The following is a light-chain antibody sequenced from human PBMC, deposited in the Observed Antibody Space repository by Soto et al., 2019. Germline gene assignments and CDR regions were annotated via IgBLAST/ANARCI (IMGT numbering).Light chain of an antibody. Sequence: QSALTQPASVSGSPGQSITISCTGTSSDIGGYNYVSWYQQHPGKAPKLMIYDVSNRPSGVSTRFSGSKSGNTASLTISGLQAEDEADNYCSSYTSSSTYVVFGGGTQLTVL. CDR2: DVS. CDR3: SSYTSSSTYVV. V-gene: IGLV2-14*01. CDR1: SSDIGGYNY. J-gene: IGLJ2*01.